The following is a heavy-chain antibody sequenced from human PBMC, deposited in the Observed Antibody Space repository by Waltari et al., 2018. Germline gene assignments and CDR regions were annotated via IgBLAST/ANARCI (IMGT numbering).Heavy chain of an antibody. CDR1: GGTFSSYA. V-gene: IGHV1-69*01. D-gene: IGHD3-22*01. CDR3: ARYPLYYYDSSGYLGY. J-gene: IGHJ4*02. Sequence: QVQLVQSGAEVKKPGSSVKVSCKASGGTFSSYAISWVRQAPGQGLEWMGGISPIFGTANYAQKFQGRVTITADESTSTAYMELSSLRSEDTAVYYCARYPLYYYDSSGYLGYWGQGTLVTVSS. CDR2: ISPIFGTA.